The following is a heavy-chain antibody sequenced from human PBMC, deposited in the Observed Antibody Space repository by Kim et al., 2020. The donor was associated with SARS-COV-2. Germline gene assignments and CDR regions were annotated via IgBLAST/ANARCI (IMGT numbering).Heavy chain of an antibody. D-gene: IGHD3-22*01. CDR2: MNPNSGNT. V-gene: IGHV1-8*01. CDR1: GYTFTSYD. J-gene: IGHJ5*02. Sequence: ASVKVSCKASGYTFTSYDINWVRQATGQGLDWMGWMNPNSGNTGYAQKFQGRVTMTRNTSISTAYMELSSLRSEDTAVYYCARTTTIIGRIVWFDPWGQGTLVTVSS. CDR3: ARTTTIIGRIVWFDP.